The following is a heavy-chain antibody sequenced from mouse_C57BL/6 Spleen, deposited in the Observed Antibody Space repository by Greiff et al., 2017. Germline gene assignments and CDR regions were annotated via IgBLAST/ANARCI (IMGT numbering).Heavy chain of an antibody. D-gene: IGHD1-1*01. J-gene: IGHJ1*03. Sequence: QVQLQQPGAELVMPGASVKLSCKASGYTFTSYWMHWVKQRPGQGLEWIGEIDPSDSYTTYNQKFKGKSTLTVDKSSSTAYMQLSSLTSEDSAVYYCARRDYGSSYGYWYFDVWGTGTTVTVSS. CDR1: GYTFTSYW. CDR3: ARRDYGSSYGYWYFDV. V-gene: IGHV1-69*01. CDR2: IDPSDSYT.